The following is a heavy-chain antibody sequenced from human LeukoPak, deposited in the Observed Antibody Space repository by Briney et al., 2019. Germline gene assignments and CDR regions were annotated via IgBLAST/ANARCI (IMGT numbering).Heavy chain of an antibody. CDR1: GYSFTSHY. Sequence: ASVKVSCKASGYSFTSHYMHWVRQAPGQGLEWMGWINPNNGGTKYAQKFQDRVTMTRDTSISTAYMELSRLRSDDTAVYYCARAYSSGAKDAFDIWGQGTMVTVSS. CDR2: INPNNGGT. V-gene: IGHV1-2*02. J-gene: IGHJ3*02. CDR3: ARAYSSGAKDAFDI. D-gene: IGHD6-19*01.